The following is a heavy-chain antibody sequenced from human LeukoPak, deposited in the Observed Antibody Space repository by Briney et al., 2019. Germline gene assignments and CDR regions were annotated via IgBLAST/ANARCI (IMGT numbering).Heavy chain of an antibody. V-gene: IGHV3-7*01. Sequence: GGSLRLSCVTSGFTFSSYWMSWVRQAPGKGLEWVTNIKPDESEKYYVDSMKGRFSVSRDNAKNSVYLQMNSLRVEDTAVYYCARVGDGATLEYWGQGTLVTVPS. CDR3: ARVGDGATLEY. CDR1: GFTFSSYW. D-gene: IGHD1-26*01. J-gene: IGHJ4*02. CDR2: IKPDESEK.